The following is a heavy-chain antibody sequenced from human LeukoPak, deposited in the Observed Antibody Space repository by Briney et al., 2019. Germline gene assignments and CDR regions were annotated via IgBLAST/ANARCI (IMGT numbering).Heavy chain of an antibody. CDR2: IIPILGIA. V-gene: IGHV1-69*02. Sequence: SVKVSCKASGGTFSSYTISWVRQAPGQGLEWMGRIIPILGIANYAQKFQGRVTITVDKSTSTAYMELSSLRSEDTAVYYCARAHCSSTSCLTGPFDIWGQGTMVTVSS. CDR1: GGTFSSYT. D-gene: IGHD2-2*01. J-gene: IGHJ3*02. CDR3: ARAHCSSTSCLTGPFDI.